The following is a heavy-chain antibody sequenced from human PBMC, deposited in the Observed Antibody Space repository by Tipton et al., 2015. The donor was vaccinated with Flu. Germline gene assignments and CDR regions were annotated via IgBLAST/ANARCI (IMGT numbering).Heavy chain of an antibody. V-gene: IGHV4-34*01. CDR3: ARNDSSGYYRKFDY. CDR2: INHSGST. Sequence: TLSLTCAVYGGSFSGYYWSWIRQPPGKGLEWIGEINHSGSTNYNPSLKSRVTISVDTSKNQFSLKLSSVTAADTAVYYCARNDSSGYYRKFDYWGQGTLATVSS. J-gene: IGHJ4*02. CDR1: GGSFSGYY. D-gene: IGHD3-22*01.